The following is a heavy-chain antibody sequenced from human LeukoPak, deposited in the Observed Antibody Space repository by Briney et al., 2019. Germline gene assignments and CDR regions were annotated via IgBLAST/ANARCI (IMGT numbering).Heavy chain of an antibody. CDR1: GFTFSSYA. CDR3: AKGGDSSGYGWRS. V-gene: IGHV3-23*01. D-gene: IGHD3-22*01. J-gene: IGHJ5*02. Sequence: GGSLSLSCAASGFTFSSYAMAWVRQAPGKGLEWVSAISGGGGTTDYADSVRGRFTTSRDNSKNTVSLHMHSLRADDTAVYYCAKGGDSSGYGWRSWGQGTLVTVSS. CDR2: ISGGGGTT.